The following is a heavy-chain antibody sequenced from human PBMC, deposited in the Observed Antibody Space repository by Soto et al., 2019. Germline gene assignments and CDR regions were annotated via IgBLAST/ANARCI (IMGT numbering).Heavy chain of an antibody. CDR1: GFTFTGYA. CDR2: ISYDGNTK. Sequence: QAPVVESGGGVVQPGRSLRLSCAASGFTFTGYAMHWVRQAPGKGLEWVALISYDGNTKFYAESVKGRFTISKDNSQSPVYLQLNSLRHDDKGIYYCAREGGRFEVLTAGLDYWGQGTRVTVSS. J-gene: IGHJ4*02. CDR3: AREGGRFEVLTAGLDY. V-gene: IGHV3-30-3*01. D-gene: IGHD2-21*02.